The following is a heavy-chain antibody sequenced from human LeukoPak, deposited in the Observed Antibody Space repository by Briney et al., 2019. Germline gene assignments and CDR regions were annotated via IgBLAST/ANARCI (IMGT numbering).Heavy chain of an antibody. CDR1: GFTFSSYE. Sequence: PGGSLRLSCAASGFTFSSYEMNWVRQAPGKGLEWVSYISSSGSTKYYADSVKGRFTISRDNAKDSLYLQMNSLRAEDTALYYCARDRRRDGNNYLDYWGQGTLATVSS. CDR2: ISSSGSTK. CDR3: ARDRRRDGNNYLDY. J-gene: IGHJ4*02. V-gene: IGHV3-48*03. D-gene: IGHD5-24*01.